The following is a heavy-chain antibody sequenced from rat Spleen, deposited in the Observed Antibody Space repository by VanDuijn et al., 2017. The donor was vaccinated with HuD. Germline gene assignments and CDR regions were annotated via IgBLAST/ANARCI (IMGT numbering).Heavy chain of an antibody. V-gene: IGHV2-15*01. Sequence: QVQLKESGPGLVQPSQTLSLTCTVSGFSLTNYHVSWVRQSPGKSLVWVGSIWAGGGTNYNSAVKSRLSISRDTSKNQVFLKIYSLQTEDTAIYFCTREGHTMDRATYWFAYWGQGTLVTVSS. J-gene: IGHJ3*01. CDR2: IWAGGGT. CDR1: GFSLTNYH. D-gene: IGHD1-9*01. CDR3: TREGHTMDRATYWFAY.